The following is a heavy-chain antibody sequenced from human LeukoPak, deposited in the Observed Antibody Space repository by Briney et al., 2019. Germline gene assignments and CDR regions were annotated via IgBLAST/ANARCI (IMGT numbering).Heavy chain of an antibody. CDR3: ARDDRYGDFQLD. CDR2: IYTSGST. V-gene: IGHV4-61*02. D-gene: IGHD4-17*01. CDR1: GGSISSGSYY. Sequence: PSETLSLTCTVSGGSISSGSYYWSWIRQPAGKGLEWIGRIYTSGSTNYNPSLKSRVTISVDTSKNQFSLKLSSVTAAATAVYGCARDDRYGDFQLDWGKGKTVTVSS. J-gene: IGHJ6*04.